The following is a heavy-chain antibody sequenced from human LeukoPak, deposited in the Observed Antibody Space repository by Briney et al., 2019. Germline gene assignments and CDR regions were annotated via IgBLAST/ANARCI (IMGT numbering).Heavy chain of an antibody. J-gene: IGHJ4*02. CDR1: GYTFTGYY. D-gene: IGHD6-19*01. V-gene: IGHV1-2*02. CDR2: INPNSGGT. CDR3: ARVEPRGIAVAGPVFDY. Sequence: ASVKVSCKASGYTFTGYYMHWVRQAPGQGLEWMGWINPNSGGTNYAQKLQGRVTMTRDTSISTAYMELSRLRSDDTAVYYCARVEPRGIAVAGPVFDYWGQGTLVTVSS.